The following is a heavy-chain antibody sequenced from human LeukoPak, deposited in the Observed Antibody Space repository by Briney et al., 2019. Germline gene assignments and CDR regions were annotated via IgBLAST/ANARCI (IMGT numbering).Heavy chain of an antibody. D-gene: IGHD3-10*01. CDR3: ARLNYYASGSYYKAPRRGFDP. V-gene: IGHV7-4-1*02. Sequence: WASVKVSCKASGYTFTNYAMNWVRQAPGQGLEWMGWINTNTGNPTYAQGFTGRFVFSLDTSVSTAYLQISSLKAEDTAVYYCARLNYYASGSYYKAPRRGFDPWGQGTLVTVSS. J-gene: IGHJ5*02. CDR2: INTNTGNP. CDR1: GYTFTNYA.